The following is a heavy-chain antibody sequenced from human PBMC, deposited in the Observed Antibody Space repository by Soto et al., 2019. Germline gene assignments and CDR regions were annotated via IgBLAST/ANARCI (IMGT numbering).Heavy chain of an antibody. D-gene: IGHD3-22*01. CDR2: ISYDGSNK. CDR1: GFTFSIYA. CDR3: ARAPTLITNFAY. J-gene: IGHJ4*02. V-gene: IGHV3-30-3*01. Sequence: PGGSLRLSCAASGFTFSIYAMHRVRQAPGKGLEWVAVISYDGSNKYYADSVKGRFTISRDNSKNTLYLQMNSLRAEDTAVYYCARAPTLITNFAYWGQGTLVTVSS.